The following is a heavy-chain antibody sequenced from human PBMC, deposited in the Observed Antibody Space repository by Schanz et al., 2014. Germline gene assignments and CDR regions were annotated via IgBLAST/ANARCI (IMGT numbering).Heavy chain of an antibody. J-gene: IGHJ3*02. D-gene: IGHD2-2*01. Sequence: QILLVQPGPEVKKPGSSMKVSCKASGGTFSTYTISWVRQAPGQGLEWMGRIIPILGIANYAQKFQGRVTFTADKSTSTAYMELSSLKSEDTAVYYCARGTMPGTFDIWGQGTMVTVSS. V-gene: IGHV1-69*02. CDR3: ARGTMPGTFDI. CDR2: IIPILGIA. CDR1: GGTFSTYT.